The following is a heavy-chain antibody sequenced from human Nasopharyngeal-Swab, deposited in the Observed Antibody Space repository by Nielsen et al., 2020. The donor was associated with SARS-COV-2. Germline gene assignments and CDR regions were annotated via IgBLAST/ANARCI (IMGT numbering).Heavy chain of an antibody. V-gene: IGHV1-69*01. D-gene: IGHD6-19*01. J-gene: IGHJ4*02. CDR2: IIPIFGTA. Sequence: WVRQAPGQGLEWMGGIIPIFGTANYAQKFQGRVTITADESTSTAYMELSSLRSEDTAVYYCARVPHSSGWDFDYWGQGTLVTVPS. CDR3: ARVPHSSGWDFDY.